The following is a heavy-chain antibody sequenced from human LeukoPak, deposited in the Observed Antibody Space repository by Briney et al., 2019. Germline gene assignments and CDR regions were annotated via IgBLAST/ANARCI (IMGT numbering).Heavy chain of an antibody. CDR1: GGSISSYY. Sequence: SETLSLTCTVSGGSISSYYWSWIRQPPGKGLEWSGYIYYSGSTNYNPSLKSRVTISVDTSKNQFSLKLSSVTAADTAVYYCARLDDILTGYYPDWGQGTLVTVSS. D-gene: IGHD3-9*01. V-gene: IGHV4-59*08. CDR3: ARLDDILTGYYPD. J-gene: IGHJ4*02. CDR2: IYYSGST.